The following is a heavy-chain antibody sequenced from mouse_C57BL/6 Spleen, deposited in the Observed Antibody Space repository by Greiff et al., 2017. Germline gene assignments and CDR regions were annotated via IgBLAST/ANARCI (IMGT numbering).Heavy chain of an antibody. CDR2: INYDGSST. D-gene: IGHD2-3*01. CDR1: GFTFSDYY. V-gene: IGHV5-16*01. CDR3: ARVIYDGYYNFDY. Sequence: EVHLVESEGGLVQPGSSMKLSCTASGFTFSDYYMAWVRQVPEKGLEWVANINYDGSSTYYLDSLKSRFIISRDNAKNILYLQMSSLKSEDTATYYCARVIYDGYYNFDYWGQGTTLTVSS. J-gene: IGHJ2*01.